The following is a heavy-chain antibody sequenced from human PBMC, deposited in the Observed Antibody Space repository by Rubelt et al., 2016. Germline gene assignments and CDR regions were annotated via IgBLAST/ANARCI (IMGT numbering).Heavy chain of an antibody. J-gene: IGHJ4*02. CDR3: ARVISGVEYSSSWHFDY. V-gene: IGHV1-18*01. D-gene: IGHD6-13*01. CDR2: MSASNGNT. CDR1: GYTFTTYG. Sequence: QVQLVQSGAEVKKPGASVTVSCKASGYTFTTYGINWVRQAPGQGLEGKGWMSASNGNTHYAKKLQCRVTMTTDTSTSTAYMELRSLRSDDTAVYYCARVISGVEYSSSWHFDYWGQGTLVTVSS.